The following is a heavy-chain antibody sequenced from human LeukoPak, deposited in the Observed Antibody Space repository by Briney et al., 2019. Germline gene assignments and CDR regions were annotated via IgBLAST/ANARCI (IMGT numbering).Heavy chain of an antibody. Sequence: GGSLRLSCVASGFIFRSYAVSWVRQAPGKGLEWVSVISAGGFTTYYAESVKGRFTISRDNSKSTLYLQMISLRAEDTAVYFCAKGLRTFDYWGQGTLVTVSS. V-gene: IGHV3-23*01. CDR1: GFIFRSYA. CDR3: AKGLRTFDY. D-gene: IGHD4-17*01. J-gene: IGHJ4*02. CDR2: ISAGGFTT.